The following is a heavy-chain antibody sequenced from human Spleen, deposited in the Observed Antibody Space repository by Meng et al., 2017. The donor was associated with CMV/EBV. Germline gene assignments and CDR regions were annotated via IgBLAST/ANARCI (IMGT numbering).Heavy chain of an antibody. D-gene: IGHD3-3*01. V-gene: IGHV4-34*01. J-gene: IGHJ5*02. CDR1: GGSFSGYY. Sequence: QGQRQQWGQGLLRPSETLSLTCAVYGGSFSGYYWSWIRQPPGKGLEWIGEINHSGSTNYNPSLKSRVTISVDTSKNQFSLKLSSVTAADTAVYYCAREEEYYDFWSGYYKRNWFDPWGQGTLVTVSS. CDR3: AREEEYYDFWSGYYKRNWFDP. CDR2: INHSGST.